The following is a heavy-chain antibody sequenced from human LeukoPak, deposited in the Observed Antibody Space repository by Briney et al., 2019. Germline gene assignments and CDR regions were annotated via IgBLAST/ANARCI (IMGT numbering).Heavy chain of an antibody. J-gene: IGHJ6*03. CDR3: ARAGRGIAVAGLGYQDYYYYYYMDV. Sequence: ASVKVSCKASGYTFTSYDINWVRQATGQGLEWMGWMNPNSGNTGYAQKFQGRVTVTRNTSISTAYMELSSLRSEDTAVYYCARAGRGIAVAGLGYQDYYYYYYMDVWGKGTTVTVSS. V-gene: IGHV1-8*01. CDR2: MNPNSGNT. CDR1: GYTFTSYD. D-gene: IGHD6-19*01.